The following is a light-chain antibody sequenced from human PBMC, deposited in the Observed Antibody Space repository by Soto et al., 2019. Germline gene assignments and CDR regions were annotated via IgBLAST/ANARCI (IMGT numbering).Light chain of an antibody. CDR1: SSDVGGYNF. CDR3: CSYAGSNTYV. V-gene: IGLV2-11*01. Sequence: QSALTQPRSVSGSPGQSVTISCTGTSSDVGGYNFVSWYQQHPDKAPKLMIYDVTKRPSGVPDRFSGSKSGNTASLTISGLQAEDEADYYCCSYAGSNTYVFGTGTKVNV. J-gene: IGLJ1*01. CDR2: DVT.